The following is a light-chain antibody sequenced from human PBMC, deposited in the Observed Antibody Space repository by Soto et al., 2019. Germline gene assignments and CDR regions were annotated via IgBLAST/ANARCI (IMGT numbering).Light chain of an antibody. V-gene: IGLV2-23*01. CDR1: SSDFGSYNL. CDR2: EGS. Sequence: QSMLTQPASVSGSPGQSITISCTGTSSDFGSYNLVSWYQQHPGKAPKLMIYEGSKRPSGVSNRFSGSKSGNTASLTISGLQAEDEADYYCCSYAGSSTFYVFGTGTKVTVL. J-gene: IGLJ1*01. CDR3: CSYAGSSTFYV.